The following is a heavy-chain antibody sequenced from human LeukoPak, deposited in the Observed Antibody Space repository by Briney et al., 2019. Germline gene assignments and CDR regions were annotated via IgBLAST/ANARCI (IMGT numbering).Heavy chain of an antibody. CDR2: IYYRGST. Sequence: SETLSLTCTVSGGSISSYYWSWIRQPPGKGLERIGYIYYRGSTNYNPSLKSRVTISVDTSKNQFSLKLSSVTAADTAVYYCARMGEYSYGYYYYGMDVWGQGTTVTVSS. J-gene: IGHJ6*02. CDR1: GGSISSYY. V-gene: IGHV4-59*01. CDR3: ARMGEYSYGYYYYGMDV. D-gene: IGHD5-18*01.